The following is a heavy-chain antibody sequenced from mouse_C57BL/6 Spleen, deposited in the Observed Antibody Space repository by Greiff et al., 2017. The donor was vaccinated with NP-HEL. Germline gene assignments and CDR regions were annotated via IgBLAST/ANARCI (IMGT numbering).Heavy chain of an antibody. V-gene: IGHV1-69*01. D-gene: IGHD1-1*01. CDR1: GYTFTSSW. CDR2: IDPSDSYT. J-gene: IGHJ2*01. CDR3: ARRGLYYGSSVDY. Sequence: VQLQQPGAELVMPGASVKLSCKASGYTFTSSWMHWVKQRPGQGLEWIGEIDPSDSYTKYNQKFKGKSTLTVDKSSSTAYMQLSSLTSEDSSVYYCARRGLYYGSSVDYWGQGTTLTVSS.